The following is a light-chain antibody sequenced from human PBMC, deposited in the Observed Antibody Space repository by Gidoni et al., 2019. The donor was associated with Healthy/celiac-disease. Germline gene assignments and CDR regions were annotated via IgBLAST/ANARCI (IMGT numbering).Light chain of an antibody. CDR1: SSDVGGYND. CDR2: EVS. J-gene: IGLJ2*01. Sequence: QSALTQPASVSGSPGQSITISCTGTSSDVGGYNDVSWYQQHPGKAPKLMIYEVSNRPSGVSNRFSGSNSGNTASLTISGLQAEDEADYYCSSYTSSSTPVVFGGGTKLTFL. CDR3: SSYTSSSTPVV. V-gene: IGLV2-14*01.